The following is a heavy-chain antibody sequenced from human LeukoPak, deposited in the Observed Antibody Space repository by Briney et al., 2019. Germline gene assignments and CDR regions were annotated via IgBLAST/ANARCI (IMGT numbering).Heavy chain of an antibody. J-gene: IGHJ5*02. D-gene: IGHD4-23*01. CDR1: GYSISSGYY. Sequence: SETLSLTCTVSGYSISSGYYWGWIRQPPGKGLEWIGSIYHSGSTYYNPSLKSRVTISVDTSKNQFSLKLSSVTAADTAVYYCARVLEGGNSVARFDPWGQGTLVTVSS. CDR2: IYHSGST. CDR3: ARVLEGGNSVARFDP. V-gene: IGHV4-38-2*02.